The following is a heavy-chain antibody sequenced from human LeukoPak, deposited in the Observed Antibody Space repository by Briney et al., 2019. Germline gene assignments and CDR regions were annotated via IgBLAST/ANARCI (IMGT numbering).Heavy chain of an antibody. CDR1: GYSISSGFY. V-gene: IGHV4-38-2*02. CDR2: IFHSGST. D-gene: IGHD3-22*01. Sequence: PSETLSLTCSVSGYSISSGFYWGWIRQPPGKGLEWIGSIFHSGSTYYNPSLKSRVTISVDTSKNQFSLKLSSVTAADTAVYFCARGPYSYDSSGAFDIWGQGTMVTVSS. J-gene: IGHJ3*02. CDR3: ARGPYSYDSSGAFDI.